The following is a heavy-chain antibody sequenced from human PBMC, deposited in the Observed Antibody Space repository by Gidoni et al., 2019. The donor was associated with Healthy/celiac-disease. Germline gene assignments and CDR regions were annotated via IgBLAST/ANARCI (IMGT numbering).Heavy chain of an antibody. D-gene: IGHD2-21*02. V-gene: IGHV3-23*01. J-gene: IGHJ4*02. CDR2: ISGSGGST. CDR1: GCTFSSYA. CDR3: AKDRGGDFTFDY. Sequence: EVQLLESGGGWVQPGGSLRLSCAASGCTFSSYAMSWVRQAPGKGLEWVSAISGSGGSTYYADSVKGRFTISRDNSKNTLYLQMNSLRAEDTAVYYCAKDRGGDFTFDYWGQGTLVTVSS.